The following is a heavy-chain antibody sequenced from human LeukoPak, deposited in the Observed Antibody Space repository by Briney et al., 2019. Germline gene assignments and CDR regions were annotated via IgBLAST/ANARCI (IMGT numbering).Heavy chain of an antibody. D-gene: IGHD6-19*01. CDR1: WGSFSWYY. V-gene: IGHV4-34*01. CDR2: MKHSGSA. Sequence: PSETLSLTCAVYWGSFSWYYWSWIRQPPGKGLELVGEMKHSGSANYNPSLKSRVTISVETSKNQCYLRLSYVTAGETAVYYCARRSCSSGGYVYWGQGTMVTVSS. J-gene: IGHJ4*02. CDR3: ARRSCSSGGYVY.